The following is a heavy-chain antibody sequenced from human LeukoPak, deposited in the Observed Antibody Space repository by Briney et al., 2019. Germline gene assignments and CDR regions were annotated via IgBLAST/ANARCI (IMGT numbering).Heavy chain of an antibody. D-gene: IGHD3-16*02. CDR3: ARETEYYDYVWGSYRYMIDY. CDR1: GFTFSNAW. J-gene: IGHJ4*02. CDR2: IKQDGSEK. V-gene: IGHV3-7*03. Sequence: GGSLRLSCAASGFTFSNAWMTWVRQAPGKGMEWVANIKQDGSEKYYVDSVKGRFTISRDNAKNSLYLQMNSLRAEDTAVYYCARETEYYDYVWGSYRYMIDYWGQGTLVTVSS.